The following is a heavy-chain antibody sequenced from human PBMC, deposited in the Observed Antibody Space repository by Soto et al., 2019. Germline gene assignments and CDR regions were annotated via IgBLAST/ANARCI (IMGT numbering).Heavy chain of an antibody. CDR1: GYSFTSYW. CDR3: ARLVDSGSYYNLRAYGMDV. J-gene: IGHJ6*02. D-gene: IGHD3-10*01. Sequence: ESLKISCKGSGYSFTSYWIGWVRQMPGKGLEWMGIVYPEDSDTRYSPSFQGQVTISADKSISTAYLQWSSLKASDTAMYFCARLVDSGSYYNLRAYGMDVWGQGTTVTVSS. CDR2: VYPEDSDT. V-gene: IGHV5-51*01.